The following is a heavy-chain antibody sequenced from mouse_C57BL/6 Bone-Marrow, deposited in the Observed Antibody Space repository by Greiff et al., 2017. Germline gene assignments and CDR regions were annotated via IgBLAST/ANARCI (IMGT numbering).Heavy chain of an antibody. CDR1: GYTFTNYW. Sequence: VQVVESGAELVRPGTSVKMSCKASGYTFTNYWIGWAKQRPGHGLEWIGDIYPGGGYTNYNEKFKGKATLTADKSSSTAYMQFSSLTSEDSAIYYCARRGGYSNYAMDYWGQGTSVTVSS. J-gene: IGHJ4*01. D-gene: IGHD2-5*01. CDR2: IYPGGGYT. CDR3: ARRGGYSNYAMDY. V-gene: IGHV1-63*01.